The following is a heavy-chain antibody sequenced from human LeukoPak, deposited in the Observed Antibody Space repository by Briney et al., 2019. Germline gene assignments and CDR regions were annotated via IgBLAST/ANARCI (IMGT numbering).Heavy chain of an antibody. CDR3: ARDIATTVPKLAFDI. CDR1: GYTFTSYY. Sequence: GASVKVSCKASGYTFTSYYMHWVRQAPGQGHERMGCINPNSGGTNYAQKVQGRVTMTRDTYISTAYMELSRLRSDDTAVYCCARDIATTVPKLAFDIWGQGTMVTVSS. D-gene: IGHD4-17*01. CDR2: INPNSGGT. J-gene: IGHJ3*02. V-gene: IGHV1-2*02.